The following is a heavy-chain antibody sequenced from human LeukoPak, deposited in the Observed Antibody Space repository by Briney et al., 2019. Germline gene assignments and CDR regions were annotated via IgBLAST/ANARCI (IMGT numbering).Heavy chain of an antibody. Sequence: GGSLRLSCAASRFTFSSYSMNWVRQAPGNGLEWVSSISISSGYIYYADSVKGRFTISRDNAKNSLYLQMNSLRAEDTAVYYCARSRSAAAAGDYGMDVWGQGTTVTVSS. CDR3: ARSRSAAAAGDYGMDV. CDR1: RFTFSSYS. V-gene: IGHV3-21*01. CDR2: ISISSGYI. J-gene: IGHJ6*02. D-gene: IGHD6-13*01.